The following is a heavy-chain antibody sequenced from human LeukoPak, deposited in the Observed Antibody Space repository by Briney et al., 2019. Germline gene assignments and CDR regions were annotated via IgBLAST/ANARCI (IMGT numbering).Heavy chain of an antibody. CDR1: GFTFSSYA. CDR3: ARGFIAAASGFDY. V-gene: IGHV3-23*01. CDR2: ISGSTSST. D-gene: IGHD6-13*01. J-gene: IGHJ4*02. Sequence: PGGSLRLSCAASGFTFSSYAMSWVRQAPGKGLEWVSAISGSTSSTYYADSVKGRFTISRDNSKNTLYLQMNSLRAEDTAVYYCARGFIAAASGFDYWGQGTLVTVSS.